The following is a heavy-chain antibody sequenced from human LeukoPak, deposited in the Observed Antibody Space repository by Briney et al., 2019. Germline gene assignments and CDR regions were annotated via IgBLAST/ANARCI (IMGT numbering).Heavy chain of an antibody. CDR2: INSDGSST. CDR1: GFTFSNNW. V-gene: IGHV3-74*01. CDR3: APHWFDP. Sequence: GGSLRLSCEASGFTFSNNWMHCVRQAPGKGLVWVSRINSDGSSTSYADSVRGRFTISRDNAKNTLYLQMNSLRAEDTAVYYCAPHWFDPWGQGTLVTASS. J-gene: IGHJ5*02.